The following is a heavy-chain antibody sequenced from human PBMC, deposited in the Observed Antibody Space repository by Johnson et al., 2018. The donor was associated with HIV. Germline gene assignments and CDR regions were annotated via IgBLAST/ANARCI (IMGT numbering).Heavy chain of an antibody. Sequence: QVQLVESGGGLIQPGGSLRLSCAASGFTFSDYYMSWIRQAPGKGLEWVSYISSSGSTIFYADSVKGRFTISRDNAKNSLFLQMNSLRAEDTAVYYCAGGFYYGSGSYHGAFDIWGQGTMVTVSS. CDR2: ISSSGSTI. CDR1: GFTFSDYY. J-gene: IGHJ3*02. V-gene: IGHV3-11*04. D-gene: IGHD3-10*01. CDR3: AGGFYYGSGSYHGAFDI.